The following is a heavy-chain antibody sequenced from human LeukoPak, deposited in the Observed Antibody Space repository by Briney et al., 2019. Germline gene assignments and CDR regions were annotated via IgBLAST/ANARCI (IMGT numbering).Heavy chain of an antibody. Sequence: PGGSLRLSCAASGFRFSDCWMSWVRQAPGKGLEWVASINPDGSVGKYVDSVEGRFTISRDNAKNSLYLQMNTLRAEDTALYYCARATYSHTTLHYWGQGTLVTVSS. CDR3: ARATYSHTTLHY. CDR2: INPDGSVG. V-gene: IGHV3-7*01. D-gene: IGHD1-26*01. J-gene: IGHJ4*02. CDR1: GFRFSDCW.